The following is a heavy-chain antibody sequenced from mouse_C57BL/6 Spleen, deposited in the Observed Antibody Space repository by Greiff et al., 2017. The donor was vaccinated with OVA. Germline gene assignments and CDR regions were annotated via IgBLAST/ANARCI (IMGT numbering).Heavy chain of an antibody. J-gene: IGHJ3*01. CDR2: ISNGGGST. CDR1: GFTFSDYY. Sequence: EVNVVESGGGLVQPGGSLKLSCAASGFTFSDYYMYWVRQTPEKRLEWVAYISNGGGSTYYPDTVKGRFTISRDNAKNTLYLQMSRLKSEDTAMYYCAVELFAYWGQGTLVTVSA. V-gene: IGHV5-12*01. CDR3: AVELFAY.